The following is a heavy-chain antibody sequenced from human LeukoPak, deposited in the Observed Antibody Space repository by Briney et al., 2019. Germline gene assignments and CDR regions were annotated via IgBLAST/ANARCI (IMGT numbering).Heavy chain of an antibody. CDR1: GFTVNSNY. V-gene: IGHV3-66*02. Sequence: GGSLRLSCAASGFTVNSNYMSWVRQAPGKGLEWVSVIHTGGSTYYADSVKGRFTISRDNSKNTLSLQMSSLRVEDTAVYYCASLAGDIWGQGAMVTVSS. D-gene: IGHD6-19*01. CDR2: IHTGGST. J-gene: IGHJ3*02. CDR3: ASLAGDI.